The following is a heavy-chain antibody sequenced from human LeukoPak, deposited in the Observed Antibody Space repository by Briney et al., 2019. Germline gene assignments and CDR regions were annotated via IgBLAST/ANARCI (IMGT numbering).Heavy chain of an antibody. J-gene: IGHJ6*02. CDR2: ISPDYGNT. Sequence: ASVKVSCKASGYTFTTYAIHWVRQAPGQRLEWMGWISPDYGNTKYSQKFQGRVTMTRNTSISTAYMELSSLRSEDTAVYYCARAGGGSSDIVVVVAALLYGMDVWGQGTTVTVSS. CDR1: GYTFTTYA. D-gene: IGHD2-15*01. V-gene: IGHV1-3*01. CDR3: ARAGGGSSDIVVVVAALLYGMDV.